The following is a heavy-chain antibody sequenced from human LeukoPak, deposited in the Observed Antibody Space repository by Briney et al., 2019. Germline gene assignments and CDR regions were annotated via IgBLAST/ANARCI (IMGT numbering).Heavy chain of an antibody. CDR2: INHSGST. CDR1: GGSFSGYY. CDR3: ASLGVDSSGYYLDY. J-gene: IGHJ4*02. D-gene: IGHD3-22*01. Sequence: SETLSLTCAVYGGSFSGYYWSWIRQPPGKGLEWIGEINHSGSTNYNPSLKSRVTISVDTSKNQFSLKLSSVTAADTAVYYCASLGVDSSGYYLDYRGQGTLVTVSS. V-gene: IGHV4-34*01.